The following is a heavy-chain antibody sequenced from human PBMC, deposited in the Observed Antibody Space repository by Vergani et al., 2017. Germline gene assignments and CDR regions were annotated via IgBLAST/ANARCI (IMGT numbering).Heavy chain of an antibody. CDR2: ISSSSSTI. CDR3: ARGGGRRYLDY. Sequence: EVQLVESGGGLVQPGGSLRLSCAASGFTFSSYSMNWVRQAPGKGLEWVSYISSSSSTIYYADSVKGRFTSSRDNGKNSLYLQMNRLRAEDTAVYYCARGGGRRYLDYWGQGTLVTVSS. D-gene: IGHD2-15*01. CDR1: GFTFSSYS. J-gene: IGHJ4*02. V-gene: IGHV3-48*01.